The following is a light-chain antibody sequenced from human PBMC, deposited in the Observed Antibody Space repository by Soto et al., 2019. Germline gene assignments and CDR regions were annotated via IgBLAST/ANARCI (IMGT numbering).Light chain of an antibody. V-gene: IGLV1-44*01. CDR2: VND. J-gene: IGLJ1*01. Sequence: QSALTQPPSASGTPGQRVTISCSGGSSNMGTNTVSWYQQVPGTAPKVFIYVNDQRPSGVPDRFSGSNSGTSASLAISGLQPEDEAEYYCVAWDDSLNGHVFGTGTKVTV. CDR3: VAWDDSLNGHV. CDR1: SSNMGTNT.